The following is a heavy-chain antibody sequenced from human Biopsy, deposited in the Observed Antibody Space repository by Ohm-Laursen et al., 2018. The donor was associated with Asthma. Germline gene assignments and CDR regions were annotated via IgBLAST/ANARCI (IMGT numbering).Heavy chain of an antibody. CDR3: ARKIAARGGMGV. J-gene: IGHJ6*02. Sequence: RSLRLSCTASGFSFSEFVMHWVRQAPGKGLEWVSFIWYDGRKKTYADSVKGRFTISRDNSKNTLYLQMNSLRAEDTAVYYCARKIAARGGMGVWGQGTTVTVSS. D-gene: IGHD6-6*01. CDR2: IWYDGRKK. CDR1: GFSFSEFV. V-gene: IGHV3-33*08.